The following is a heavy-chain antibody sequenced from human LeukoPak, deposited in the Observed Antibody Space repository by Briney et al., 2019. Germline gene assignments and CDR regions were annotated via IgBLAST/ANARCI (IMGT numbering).Heavy chain of an antibody. Sequence: GGSLRLSCAASGFTFSSYSMNWVRQAPGKGLEWVSGISGSGRDTYYADSVKGRFTISRDNSKNTLFLQMNSLRAEDMAVYYCAKDDQNTAMVFDYWGQGTLVTVSS. CDR1: GFTFSSYS. CDR3: AKDDQNTAMVFDY. CDR2: ISGSGRDT. J-gene: IGHJ4*02. V-gene: IGHV3-23*01. D-gene: IGHD5-18*01.